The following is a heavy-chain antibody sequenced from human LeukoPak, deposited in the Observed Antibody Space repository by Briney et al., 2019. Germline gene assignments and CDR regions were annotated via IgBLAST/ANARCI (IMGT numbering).Heavy chain of an antibody. J-gene: IGHJ5*02. Sequence: GASVTVSFKASGYSFTDYYMHWVRQAPGQGLEWMGWINPNSGGTSSAQKFQGRVTMTRDTSITTVYMEVSWLTSDDTAIYYCARADRLHGGPYLIGPWGQETLVTVSS. V-gene: IGHV1-2*02. CDR3: ARADRLHGGPYLIGP. CDR1: GYSFTDYY. D-gene: IGHD2-21*01. CDR2: INPNSGGT.